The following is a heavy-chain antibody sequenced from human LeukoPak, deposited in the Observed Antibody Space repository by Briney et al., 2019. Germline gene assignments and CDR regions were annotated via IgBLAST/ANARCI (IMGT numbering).Heavy chain of an antibody. D-gene: IGHD1-1*01. CDR2: MNQDGSAI. CDR3: ATYINWVAGDV. J-gene: IGHJ6*02. V-gene: IGHV3-7*01. Sequence: GGSLKLSCAASGFTFADTWMSWVRQAPGKGLDWVACMNQDGSAISYVDSVKGRFTISRDNAKNSLYLQMNSLRAEDTAVYYCATYINWVAGDVWGQGTTVTVSS. CDR1: GFTFADTW.